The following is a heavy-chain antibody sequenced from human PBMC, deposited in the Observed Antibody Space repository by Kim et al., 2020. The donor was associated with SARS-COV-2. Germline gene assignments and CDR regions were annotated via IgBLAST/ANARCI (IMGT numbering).Heavy chain of an antibody. J-gene: IGHJ5*02. CDR1: GGTFSSYA. V-gene: IGHV1-69*13. Sequence: SVKVSCKASGGTFSSYAISWVRQAPGQGLEWMGGIIPIFGTANYAQKFQGRVTITADESTSTAYMELSSLRSEDTAVYYCARGDGSGIIVIGNWFDPWGQGTLVTVSS. D-gene: IGHD3-10*01. CDR2: IIPIFGTA. CDR3: ARGDGSGIIVIGNWFDP.